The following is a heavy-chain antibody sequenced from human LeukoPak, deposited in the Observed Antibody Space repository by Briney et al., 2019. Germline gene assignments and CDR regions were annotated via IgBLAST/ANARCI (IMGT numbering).Heavy chain of an antibody. J-gene: IGHJ5*02. V-gene: IGHV1-69*05. CDR2: IIPILGTA. Sequence: ASVKVSCKASGGTFISYAISWVRQAPGQGLEWMGGIIPILGTANYAQKFQGRVTITTDESTSTAYMELGSLRSEDTAVYYCARDLTGTNWFDPWGQGTLVTVSS. CDR1: GGTFISYA. CDR3: ARDLTGTNWFDP. D-gene: IGHD1-7*01.